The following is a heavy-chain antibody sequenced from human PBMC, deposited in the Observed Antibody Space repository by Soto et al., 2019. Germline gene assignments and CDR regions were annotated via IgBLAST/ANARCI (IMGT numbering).Heavy chain of an antibody. V-gene: IGHV3-30-3*01. D-gene: IGHD3-22*01. CDR3: ARGSPRGFHEVYYGMDV. J-gene: IGHJ6*02. Sequence: QVQLVESGGGVVQPGRSLRLSCAASGFTFSSYAMHWVRQAPGKGLEWVAVISYDGSNKYYADSVKGRFTISRDNSKNTLYLQMNSLRAEDTAVYYCARGSPRGFHEVYYGMDVWGQGTTVTVSS. CDR1: GFTFSSYA. CDR2: ISYDGSNK.